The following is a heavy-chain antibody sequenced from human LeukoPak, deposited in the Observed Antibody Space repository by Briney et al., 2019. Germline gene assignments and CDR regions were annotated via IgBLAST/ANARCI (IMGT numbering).Heavy chain of an antibody. Sequence: SETLSLTCAVYGGSFSGYYWSWIRQPPGKGLEWIASIYHSGTTYCNPSLKSRVTIFVHTSDNQFSLKLSSVTAADTAAYYCATGGGIAVAHVWGQGIVVTVSS. D-gene: IGHD6-19*01. J-gene: IGHJ4*02. CDR1: GGSFSGYY. CDR2: IYHSGTT. CDR3: ATGGGIAVAHV. V-gene: IGHV4-34*01.